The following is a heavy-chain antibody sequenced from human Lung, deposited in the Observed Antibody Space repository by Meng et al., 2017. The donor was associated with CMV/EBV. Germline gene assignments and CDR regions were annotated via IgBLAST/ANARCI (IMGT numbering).Heavy chain of an antibody. Sequence: GEXXKISCAASGFTFSSYSMNWVRQAPGKGLEWVSSISSSSSYIYYADSVKGRFTISRDNAKNSLYLQMNSLRAEDTAVYYCARDHSSSGPLDYWGQGKLVNGAS. V-gene: IGHV3-21*01. CDR1: GFTFSSYS. D-gene: IGHD6-6*01. CDR2: ISSSSSYI. CDR3: ARDHSSSGPLDY. J-gene: IGHJ4*02.